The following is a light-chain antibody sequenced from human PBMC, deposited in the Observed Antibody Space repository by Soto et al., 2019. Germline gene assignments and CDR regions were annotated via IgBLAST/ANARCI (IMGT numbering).Light chain of an antibody. CDR3: SSYASSTAYV. CDR2: GTS. Sequence: QSVLTQPPSVSGAPGQRVTISCTGGASNIGANYDVHWYQQLPGTAPKLLIYGTSNRPSGVPDRFSGSKSGTSASLAITGLQAEDEAHYYCSSYASSTAYVFGTGTKLTVL. V-gene: IGLV1-40*01. CDR1: ASNIGANYD. J-gene: IGLJ1*01.